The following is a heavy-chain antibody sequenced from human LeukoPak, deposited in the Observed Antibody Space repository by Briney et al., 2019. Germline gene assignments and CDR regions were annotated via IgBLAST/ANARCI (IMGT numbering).Heavy chain of an antibody. CDR3: ARQTGDIVVVPAADSFDY. CDR2: IYHSGNT. CDR1: GASISSSSNY. V-gene: IGHV4-39*01. D-gene: IGHD2-2*01. J-gene: IGHJ4*02. Sequence: SETLSLTCTVSGASISSSSNYWAWIRQPPGKGLEWIGSIYHSGNTYDNPSLKSRVTISVDTSKNQFSLKLSSVTAADTAVYYCARQTGDIVVVPAADSFDYWGQGTLVTVSS.